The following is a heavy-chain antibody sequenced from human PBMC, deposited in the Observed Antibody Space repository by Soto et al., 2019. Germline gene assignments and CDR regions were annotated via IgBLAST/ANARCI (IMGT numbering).Heavy chain of an antibody. D-gene: IGHD6-6*01. J-gene: IGHJ4*02. CDR3: ARQGSRYSSSDY. V-gene: IGHV4-39*01. CDR2: IYYSGST. CDR1: GGSISSSSYY. Sequence: PSETLSLTCTVSGGSISSSSYYWGWIRQPPGKGLEWIGSIYYSGSTYYNPSLKSRVTISVDTSKNQFSLKLSSVTAADTAVYYCARQGSRYSSSDYWGQGTLVTVSS.